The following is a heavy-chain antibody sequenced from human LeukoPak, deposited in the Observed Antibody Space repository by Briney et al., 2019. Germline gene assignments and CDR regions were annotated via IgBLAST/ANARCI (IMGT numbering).Heavy chain of an antibody. CDR3: ARALGVLSGVFDL. CDR1: GASINSDYY. J-gene: IGHJ3*01. CDR2: FYYSGTT. D-gene: IGHD3-10*01. V-gene: IGHV4-30-4*08. Sequence: SQTLSLTCNISGASINSDYYWNWFRQPPGKGLEWIAYFYYSGTTYYNPSLKSRLTMSIVTSNKRFSLSLSSVTSADTAVYFCARALGVLSGVFDLWGQGAMVIVSS.